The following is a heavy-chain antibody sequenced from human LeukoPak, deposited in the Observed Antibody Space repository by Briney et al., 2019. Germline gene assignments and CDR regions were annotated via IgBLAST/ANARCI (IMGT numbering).Heavy chain of an antibody. D-gene: IGHD3-10*01. V-gene: IGHV1-18*01. CDR1: GYTFTSYG. Sequence: ASVKVSCKASGYTFTSYGISWVRQAPGQGLEWMGWISAYNGDTNYAQKVQGRVTMTTETSTNTAYMELRRLRSDDTAVYYCARHYDAGKDDAFHIWGQGTMVTVSS. J-gene: IGHJ3*02. CDR2: ISAYNGDT. CDR3: ARHYDAGKDDAFHI.